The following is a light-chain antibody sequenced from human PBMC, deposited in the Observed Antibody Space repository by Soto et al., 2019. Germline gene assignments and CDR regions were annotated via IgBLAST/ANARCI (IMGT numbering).Light chain of an antibody. J-gene: IGKJ1*01. CDR2: AAS. CDR1: QSISSW. Sequence: GDKVTITCRASQSISSWLAWYQQKPGKAPKLLIYAASSLQSGVPSRFSGSGSGTYFTLTISSLQPEDFATYDCLQDYNYPRTFGQGTKVDIK. CDR3: LQDYNYPRT. V-gene: IGKV1-6*01.